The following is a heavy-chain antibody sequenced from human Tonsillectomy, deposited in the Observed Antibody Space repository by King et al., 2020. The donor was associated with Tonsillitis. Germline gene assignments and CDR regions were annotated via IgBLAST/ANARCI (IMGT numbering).Heavy chain of an antibody. CDR2: INPNGGGT. CDR3: ARDLLEAVVVYFFAD. Sequence: QLVQSGAEVKKPGASVKGSCKASGYSFSDYYIHWVRQAPGQGLEWMGWINPNGGGTNFAQKFQGTVTMTRDTSISTAYMELRGLTPDDTAIYYCARDLLEAVVVYFFADWGQGTLVTVSS. V-gene: IGHV1-2*02. D-gene: IGHD3-3*01. CDR1: GYSFSDYY. J-gene: IGHJ4*02.